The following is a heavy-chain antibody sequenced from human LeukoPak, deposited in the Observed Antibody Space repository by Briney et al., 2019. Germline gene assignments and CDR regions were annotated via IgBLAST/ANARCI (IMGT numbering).Heavy chain of an antibody. V-gene: IGHV4-4*02. D-gene: IGHD3-22*01. CDR3: AREMDYDSSGYYFFYFDY. J-gene: IGHJ4*02. CDR1: GGSISSSNW. Sequence: SETLSLTCAVSGGSISSSNWWSWVRQPPGKGLEWTGEIYHSGSTNYNPSLKSRVTISVDTSKNQFSLKLSSVTAADTAVYYCAREMDYDSSGYYFFYFDYWGQGTLVTVSS. CDR2: IYHSGST.